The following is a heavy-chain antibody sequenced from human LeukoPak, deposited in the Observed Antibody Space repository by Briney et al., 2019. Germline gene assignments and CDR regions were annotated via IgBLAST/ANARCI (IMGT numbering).Heavy chain of an antibody. CDR2: LNSGGGST. CDR3: ARDNEYYYDSSSLYYMDV. CDR1: SFTCDDYG. V-gene: IGHV3-20*04. J-gene: IGHJ6*03. D-gene: IGHD3-22*01. Sequence: PGVTVRRSGAASSFTCDDYGMVWLGHGQGIAREGWTDLNSGGGSTGYADSVKGRFTISRDNGKNSLYLQMNSLRAEDTALYYCARDNEYYYDSSSLYYMDVWGKGTTVTVSS.